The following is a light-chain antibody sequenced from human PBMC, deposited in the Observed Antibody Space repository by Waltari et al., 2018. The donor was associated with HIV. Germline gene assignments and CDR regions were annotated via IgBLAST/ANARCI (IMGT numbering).Light chain of an antibody. Sequence: QSALTQPASVSGSPGQSITISCTGSGSDVGGYNYVSWYHHHPGKAPKLMIYEVSNRPSGVSNRFSGSKSGNTASLTISGLQAEDEADYYCSSYTSSSTYVFGTGTKVTVL. J-gene: IGLJ1*01. CDR3: SSYTSSSTYV. CDR1: GSDVGGYNY. V-gene: IGLV2-14*01. CDR2: EVS.